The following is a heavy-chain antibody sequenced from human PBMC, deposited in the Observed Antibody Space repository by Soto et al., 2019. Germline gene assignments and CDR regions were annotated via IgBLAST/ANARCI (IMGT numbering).Heavy chain of an antibody. CDR3: ATNYAYYYYYGMDV. J-gene: IGHJ6*02. Sequence: SETLSLTCTVSGGSISSSSYYWGWIRQPPGKGLEWIGSIYYSGSTYYNPSLKSRVTISVDTSKNQFSLKLSSVTAADTAVYYCATNYAYYYYYGMDVWGQGTTVAVSS. D-gene: IGHD4-4*01. V-gene: IGHV4-39*01. CDR2: IYYSGST. CDR1: GGSISSSSYY.